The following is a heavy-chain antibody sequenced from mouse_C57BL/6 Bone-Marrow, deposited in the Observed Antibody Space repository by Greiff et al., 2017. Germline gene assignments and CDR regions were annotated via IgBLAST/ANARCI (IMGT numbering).Heavy chain of an antibody. V-gene: IGHV5-17*01. Sequence: EVQLQESGGGLVKPGGSLKLSCAASGFTFSDYGMHWVRQAPEKGLEWVAYISSGSSTIYYADTVKGRFTISRDNAKNTLFLQMTSLRSEDTAMYYCARRAYGSSFYYAMDYWGQGTSVTVSS. D-gene: IGHD1-1*01. CDR3: ARRAYGSSFYYAMDY. CDR1: GFTFSDYG. CDR2: ISSGSSTI. J-gene: IGHJ4*01.